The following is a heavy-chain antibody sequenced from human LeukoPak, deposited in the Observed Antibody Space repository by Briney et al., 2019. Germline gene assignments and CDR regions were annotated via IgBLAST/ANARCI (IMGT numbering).Heavy chain of an antibody. V-gene: IGHV3-7*01. CDR2: IKQDGSEK. CDR1: GFTFSSYW. D-gene: IGHD3-3*01. J-gene: IGHJ3*02. CDR3: ARATEYYDFWSGYSYAFVI. Sequence: GGSLRLSCAASGFTFSSYWMSWVRQAPGKGLEWVANIKQDGSEKYYVDSVKGRFTISRDNAKNSLYLQMNGLRAEDTAVYYCARATEYYDFWSGYSYAFVIWGQGTMVTVSS.